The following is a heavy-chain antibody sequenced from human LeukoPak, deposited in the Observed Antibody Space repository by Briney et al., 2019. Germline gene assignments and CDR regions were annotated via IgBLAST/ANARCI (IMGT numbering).Heavy chain of an antibody. CDR3: ARSSWEYCSSTSCYGLYNWFDP. Sequence: ASVKVSCKASGYTFTSYGISWVRQAPGQGLEWMGWISAYNGNTNYAQKLQGRVTMTTDTSTSTAYMELRSLRSDDTAVYYCARSSWEYCSSTSCYGLYNWFDPWGQGTLVTVSS. CDR2: ISAYNGNT. CDR1: GYTFTSYG. J-gene: IGHJ5*02. V-gene: IGHV1-18*01. D-gene: IGHD2-2*01.